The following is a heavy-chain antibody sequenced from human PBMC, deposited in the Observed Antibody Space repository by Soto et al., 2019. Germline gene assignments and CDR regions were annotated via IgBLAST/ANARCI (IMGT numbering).Heavy chain of an antibody. CDR2: IYLGGSI. D-gene: IGHD2-15*01. J-gene: IGHJ4*02. V-gene: IGHV4-59*12. Sequence: PSETLSLTCSVSGASISSYYYTWIRQTPGKGLEWIGYIYLGGSINYNPSFKSRVIISVDTSKNQFSLNLSSVTAADTAVYYCARWVEVSLDYFDSWGQGTPVTVSS. CDR1: GASISSYY. CDR3: ARWVEVSLDYFDS.